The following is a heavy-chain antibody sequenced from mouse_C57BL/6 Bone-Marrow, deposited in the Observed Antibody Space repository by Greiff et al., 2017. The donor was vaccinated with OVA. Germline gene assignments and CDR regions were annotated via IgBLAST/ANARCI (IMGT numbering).Heavy chain of an antibody. CDR1: GYTFTSYG. CDR2: IYPRSGNT. D-gene: IGHD1-1*01. J-gene: IGHJ3*01. Sequence: VHLVESGAELARPGASVKLSCKASGYTFTSYGISWVKQRTGQGLEWIGEIYPRSGNTYYNEKFKGKATLTADKSSSTAYMELRSLTSEDSAVYFCARSPHYYGSSYVFAYWGQGTLVTVSA. CDR3: ARSPHYYGSSYVFAY. V-gene: IGHV1-81*01.